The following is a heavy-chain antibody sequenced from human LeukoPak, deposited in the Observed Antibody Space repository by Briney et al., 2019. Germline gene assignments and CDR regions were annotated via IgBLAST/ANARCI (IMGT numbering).Heavy chain of an antibody. J-gene: IGHJ6*03. V-gene: IGHV3-23*01. Sequence: GGSLRLSCAASGFTFSSYAMSWVRQAPGKGLEWVSAISGSGGSTYYADSVKGRFTISRDNSKNTLYLQMNSLRAEDTAVYYCARASGWYYYYYMDVWGEGTTVTVSS. CDR2: ISGSGGST. D-gene: IGHD6-19*01. CDR3: ARASGWYYYYYMDV. CDR1: GFTFSSYA.